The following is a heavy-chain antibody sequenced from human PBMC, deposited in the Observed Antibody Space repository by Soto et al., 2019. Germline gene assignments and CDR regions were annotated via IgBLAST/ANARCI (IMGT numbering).Heavy chain of an antibody. J-gene: IGHJ5*02. CDR2: ICYGGST. CDR3: ARVWLRGLYNNHDAGFDP. CDR1: GGSISGDGYC. Sequence: SETLSLTCSVSGGSISGDGYCWSWIRQHPGKGLEWIGYICYGGSTYYNPPLKSRVTISLVTSNDRFSLNLSSVTAADTAVYYCARVWLRGLYNNHDAGFDPWGQGTLVTVSS. V-gene: IGHV4-31*03. D-gene: IGHD3-16*01.